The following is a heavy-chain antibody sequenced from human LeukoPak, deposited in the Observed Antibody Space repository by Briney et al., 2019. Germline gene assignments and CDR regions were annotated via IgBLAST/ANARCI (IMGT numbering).Heavy chain of an antibody. Sequence: GASVKVSCKASGYTFTGYYMHWVRQAPGQGLEWMGRINPNSGGTNYAQKFQGRVTMTRDTSISTAYMELSRLRSDDTAVYYCARDLRVSGNYYYGMDVWGQGTRSPSP. CDR1: GYTFTGYY. J-gene: IGHJ6*02. D-gene: IGHD3-10*01. CDR3: ARDLRVSGNYYYGMDV. CDR2: INPNSGGT. V-gene: IGHV1-2*06.